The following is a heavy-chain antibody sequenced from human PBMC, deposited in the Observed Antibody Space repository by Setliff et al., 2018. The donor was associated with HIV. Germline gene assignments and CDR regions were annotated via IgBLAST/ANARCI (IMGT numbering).Heavy chain of an antibody. CDR3: ARAGSYGWDY. J-gene: IGHJ4*02. CDR2: IYTSGST. Sequence: PSETLSLTCTVSGGSISSGSYYWSWIRQPAGKGLEWIGRIYTSGSTNYNPSLKSRVTMSLDTSMNQFSLKLTSVTAADTAVYYCARAGSYGWDYWGQGTLVTVSS. D-gene: IGHD5-18*01. CDR1: GGSISSGSYY. V-gene: IGHV4-61*02.